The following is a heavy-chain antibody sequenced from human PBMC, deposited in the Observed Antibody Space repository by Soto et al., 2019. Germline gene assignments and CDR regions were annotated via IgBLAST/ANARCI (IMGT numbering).Heavy chain of an antibody. CDR1: GASFSGYD. Sequence: PSETLSLTCAVYGASFSGYDWTWIRQPPGTGLEWIGEINHSGSSNYNPSLKSRVTISVDTSKNQFSLKLTSVTAADTAVYYCARDKITGLFDYWGQGTLVTVSS. D-gene: IGHD2-8*02. CDR3: ARDKITGLFDY. CDR2: INHSGSS. J-gene: IGHJ4*02. V-gene: IGHV4-34*01.